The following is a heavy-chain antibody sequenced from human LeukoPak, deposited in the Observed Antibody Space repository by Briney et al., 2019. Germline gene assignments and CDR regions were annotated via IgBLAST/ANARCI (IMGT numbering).Heavy chain of an antibody. Sequence: SETLSLTCTVSGGSISSYYWSWIRQPPGKGLEWIGYIYYSGSTNYNPSLKSRVTISVDTSKNQFSLKLSSVTAADTAVYYCARDRVEYSSSWHGDAFDIWGQGTMVTVSS. CDR1: GGSISSYY. J-gene: IGHJ3*02. D-gene: IGHD6-13*01. CDR2: IYYSGST. CDR3: ARDRVEYSSSWHGDAFDI. V-gene: IGHV4-59*01.